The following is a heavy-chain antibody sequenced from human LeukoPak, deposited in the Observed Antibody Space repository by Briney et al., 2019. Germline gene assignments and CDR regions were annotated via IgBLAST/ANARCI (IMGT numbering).Heavy chain of an antibody. J-gene: IGHJ4*02. CDR2: ISSSSSYI. Sequence: GGSLRLSCAASRFTFSGYWMHWVRQAPGKGLEWVSSISSSSSYIYYADSVKGRFTISRDNAKNSLYLQMNSLRAEDTAVYYCARGFGRNYFDYWGQGTLVTVSS. V-gene: IGHV3-21*01. CDR3: ARGFGRNYFDY. D-gene: IGHD3-16*01. CDR1: RFTFSGYW.